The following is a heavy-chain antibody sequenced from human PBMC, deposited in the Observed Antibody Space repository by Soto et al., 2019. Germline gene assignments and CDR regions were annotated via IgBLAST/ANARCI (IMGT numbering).Heavy chain of an antibody. J-gene: IGHJ4*02. V-gene: IGHV3-23*01. D-gene: IGHD6-13*01. CDR3: AKGGSSWSRFDY. CDR1: GFTFSSYA. Sequence: SLRLSCAASGFTFSSYAMNWVRQAPGKGLEWVSTINPGGIYTYYTDSVKGRFTISRDNSKNTLYLQMNSLRAEDTAIYYCAKGGSSWSRFDYWGQGTLVTVSS. CDR2: INPGGIYT.